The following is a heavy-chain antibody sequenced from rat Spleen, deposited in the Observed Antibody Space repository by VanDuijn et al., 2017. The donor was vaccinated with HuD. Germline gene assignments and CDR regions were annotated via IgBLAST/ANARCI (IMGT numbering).Heavy chain of an antibody. CDR1: GFTFSDYY. V-gene: IGHV5-20*01. CDR3: AKDELGFAY. Sequence: EVQLVESDGGLVQPGRSLKLSCTASGFTFSDYYMAWVRQAPTKGLEWVASINYDGSSTYYPDSVKGRFTISRDNAKSTLYLQMDSLRSEDTATYYCAKDELGFAYWGQGTLVAVSS. J-gene: IGHJ3*01. CDR2: INYDGSST.